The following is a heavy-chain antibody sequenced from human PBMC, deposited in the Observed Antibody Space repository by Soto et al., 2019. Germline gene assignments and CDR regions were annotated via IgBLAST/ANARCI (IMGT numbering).Heavy chain of an antibody. CDR3: AREAVAGFDY. CDR2: IRSKANSYAT. Sequence: PGGSLRLSCAASGFPFSGSAMHWVRQASGKGLEWVGRIRSKANSYATAYAASVKGRFTISRDDSKNTAYLQMNSLRAEDTAVYYCAREAVAGFDYWGQGTLVTVSS. V-gene: IGHV3-73*01. D-gene: IGHD6-19*01. CDR1: GFPFSGSA. J-gene: IGHJ4*02.